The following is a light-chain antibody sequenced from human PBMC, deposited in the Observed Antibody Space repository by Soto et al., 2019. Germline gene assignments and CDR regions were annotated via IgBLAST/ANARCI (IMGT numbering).Light chain of an antibody. J-gene: IGKJ4*01. Sequence: EIVLTQSPGTLSLSPGERATLSCRASQSVSSNYLAWYQQKPGQAPRLLIYGASSRATGIPDRFSGSGSGTDFTLTISRLEPEDFAVYYCQQYGSSRLTFVGGTKVESK. CDR1: QSVSSNY. CDR3: QQYGSSRLT. V-gene: IGKV3-20*01. CDR2: GAS.